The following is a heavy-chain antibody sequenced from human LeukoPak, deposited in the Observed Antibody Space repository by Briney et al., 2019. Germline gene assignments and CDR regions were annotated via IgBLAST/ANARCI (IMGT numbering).Heavy chain of an antibody. CDR3: AKDKVAGSNYFDY. J-gene: IGHJ4*02. V-gene: IGHV3-30*18. CDR1: GFTFSSYG. D-gene: IGHD6-19*01. Sequence: RSLRLSCAASGFTFSSYGMHWVRQAPGKGLEWVAVISYDGSNKYYADSVKGRFTISRDNSKNTLYLQMNSLRAEDTAVYYCAKDKVAGSNYFDYWGQGTLVTVSS. CDR2: ISYDGSNK.